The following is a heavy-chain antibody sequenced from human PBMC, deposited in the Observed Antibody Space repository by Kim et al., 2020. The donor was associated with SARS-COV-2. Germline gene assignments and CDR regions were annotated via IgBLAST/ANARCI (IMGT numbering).Heavy chain of an antibody. CDR3: AIYYDVLTASPQDYDY. D-gene: IGHD3-9*01. Sequence: GESLKISCKGSGYTFTNYWIGWVRQMPGKGLEWMGIIYPGDSDTKYSPSFEGQVTISADKSIRTAYLQWSSLKASDTAMYYCAIYYDVLTASPQDYDYWRQGTLVTVSS. V-gene: IGHV5-51*01. CDR1: GYTFTNYW. J-gene: IGHJ4*02. CDR2: IYPGDSDT.